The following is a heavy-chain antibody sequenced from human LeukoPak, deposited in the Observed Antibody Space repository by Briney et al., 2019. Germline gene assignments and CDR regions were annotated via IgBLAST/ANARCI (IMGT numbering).Heavy chain of an antibody. CDR2: INAGNGNT. V-gene: IGHV1-3*01. Sequence: ASVKVSCKASGYTFTGYYMHWVRQAPGQRLEWMGWINAGNGNTKYSQKFQGRVTITRDTSASTAYMELSSLRSEDTAVYYCARGRYCSSTSCYWFDYWGQGTLVTVSS. J-gene: IGHJ4*02. D-gene: IGHD2-2*01. CDR1: GYTFTGYY. CDR3: ARGRYCSSTSCYWFDY.